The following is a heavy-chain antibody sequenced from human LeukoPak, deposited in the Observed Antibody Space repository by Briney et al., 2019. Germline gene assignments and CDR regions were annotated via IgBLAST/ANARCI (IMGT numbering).Heavy chain of an antibody. Sequence: GGSLRLSCAASGFTFSNYWMHWVRQAPGKGLVWVSSIFPSGGEIHYADSVRGRFTISRDNSKSTLSLQMNSLRVEDTAIYYCATYRQVLLPFESWGQGTLVTVSS. CDR2: IFPSGGEI. CDR3: ATYRQVLLPFES. J-gene: IGHJ4*02. D-gene: IGHD2-8*02. CDR1: GFTFSNYW. V-gene: IGHV3-23*01.